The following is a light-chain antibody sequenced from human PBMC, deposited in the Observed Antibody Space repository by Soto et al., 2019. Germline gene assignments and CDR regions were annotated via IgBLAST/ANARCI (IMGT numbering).Light chain of an antibody. V-gene: IGKV3-20*01. J-gene: IGKJ4*01. Sequence: EIVLTQSPGTLSLSPGERATLSCRASQSVSSGYLAWYQQKPGQAPRLLIYGASSRATGIPDRFSGSGSGTDFTLTISRLEPEDFVVYYCQQYGSSPAFGGGTKVEIK. CDR2: GAS. CDR1: QSVSSGY. CDR3: QQYGSSPA.